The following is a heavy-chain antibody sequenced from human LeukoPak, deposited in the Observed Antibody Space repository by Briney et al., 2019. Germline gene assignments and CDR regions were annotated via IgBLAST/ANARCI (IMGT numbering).Heavy chain of an antibody. CDR3: VRAGVVVVVAARGAFDI. Sequence: ASVKVSCKASGYTFTTYAIHWVRQAPGQRLEWMGWINTGSGNTRYSPKFQGRVTITRDTSATTAYMELNSLRSEDTAVYLCVRAGVVVVVAARGAFDIWGQGTVVTVSS. V-gene: IGHV1-3*04. CDR1: GYTFTTYA. D-gene: IGHD2-15*01. J-gene: IGHJ3*02. CDR2: INTGSGNT.